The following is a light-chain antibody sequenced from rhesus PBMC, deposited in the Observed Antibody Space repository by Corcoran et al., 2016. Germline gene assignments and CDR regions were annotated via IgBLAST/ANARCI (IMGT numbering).Light chain of an antibody. CDR3: QHSYGTPLT. J-gene: IGKJ4*01. V-gene: IGKV1-74*01. CDR1: ENVNNY. Sequence: DIQMTQSPSSLSASVGDRVTITCRASENVNNYLHWYQQKPGKAPKLLIYASSTLQSGVPSRFSGSGSGTDYTFTISSLPPDDVATYYCQHSYGTPLTFGGGTKVEIK. CDR2: ASS.